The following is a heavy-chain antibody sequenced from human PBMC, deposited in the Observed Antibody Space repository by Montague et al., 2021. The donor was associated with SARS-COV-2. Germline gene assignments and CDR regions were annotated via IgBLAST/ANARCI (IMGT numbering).Heavy chain of an antibody. Sequence: SLRLSCAASGFTFSSYEMNWVRQAPGKGLEWVSYISSSGSTIYYADSAKGRLTISRDNAKNSLYLQMNSLRAEDTAVYYCARDSLFRSGYSSGWPDYWGQGTLVTVSS. D-gene: IGHD6-19*01. J-gene: IGHJ4*02. CDR1: GFTFSSYE. CDR2: ISSSGSTI. V-gene: IGHV3-48*03. CDR3: ARDSLFRSGYSSGWPDY.